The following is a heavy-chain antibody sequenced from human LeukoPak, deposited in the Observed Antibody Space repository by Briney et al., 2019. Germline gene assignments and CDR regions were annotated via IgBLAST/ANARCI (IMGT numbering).Heavy chain of an antibody. J-gene: IGHJ4*02. CDR1: RFTFSNYA. Sequence: GGSLRLSCAASRFTFSNYAMHWVRQAPGKGLEWVALMSHDGSNKNYADSVKGRFIISRDNSNNTLYLQMNSLRVEDTAVYYCARESGFTTGWFGGLDYWGQGSLVSVSS. V-gene: IGHV3-30*04. D-gene: IGHD6-19*01. CDR3: ARESGFTTGWFGGLDY. CDR2: MSHDGSNK.